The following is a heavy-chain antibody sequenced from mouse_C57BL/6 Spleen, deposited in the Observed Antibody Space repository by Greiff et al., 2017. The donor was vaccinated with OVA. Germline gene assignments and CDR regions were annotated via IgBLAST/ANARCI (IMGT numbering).Heavy chain of an antibody. J-gene: IGHJ2*01. V-gene: IGHV1-82*01. D-gene: IGHD1-1*01. CDR3: AREITTVVASFDY. Sequence: VKLQESGPELVKPGASVKISCKASGYAFSSSWMNWVKQRPGKGLEWIGRIYPGDGDTNYNGKFKGKATLTADKSSSTAYMQLSSLTSEDSAVYFCAREITTVVASFDYWGQGTTLTVSS. CDR2: IYPGDGDT. CDR1: GYAFSSSW.